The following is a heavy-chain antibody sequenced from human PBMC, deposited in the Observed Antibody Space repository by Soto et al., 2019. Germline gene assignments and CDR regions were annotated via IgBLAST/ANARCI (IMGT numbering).Heavy chain of an antibody. V-gene: IGHV3-21*03. CDR2: ISSSSTYI. CDR3: LIAVAGSFAPDY. D-gene: IGHD6-19*01. Sequence: LRLSCAASGFTFSTYSMNWVRQAPGKGLEWVSYISSSSTYIYYADSVKGRFTISRDNAKNSLYLQMNSLRAEDTAVYYCLIAVAGSFAPDYWGEGTLVTVSS. CDR1: GFTFSTYS. J-gene: IGHJ4*02.